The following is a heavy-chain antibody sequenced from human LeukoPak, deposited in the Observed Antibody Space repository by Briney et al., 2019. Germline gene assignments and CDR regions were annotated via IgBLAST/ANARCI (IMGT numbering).Heavy chain of an antibody. CDR3: ARGVVGATYYFDY. D-gene: IGHD1-26*01. J-gene: IGHJ4*02. CDR1: GGTFSSYA. CDR2: INAGNGNT. Sequence: GASVKVSCKASGGTFSSYAISWVRQAPGQRLEWMGWINAGNGNTKYSQKFQGRVTITRDTSASTAYMELSSLRSEDTAVYYCARGVVGATYYFDYWGQGTLVTVSS. V-gene: IGHV1-3*01.